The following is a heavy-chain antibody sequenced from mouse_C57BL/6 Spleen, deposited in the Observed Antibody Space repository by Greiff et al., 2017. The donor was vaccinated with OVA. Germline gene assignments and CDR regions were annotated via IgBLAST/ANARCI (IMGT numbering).Heavy chain of an antibody. D-gene: IGHD1-1*01. Sequence: EVKLVESGGGLVKPGGSLKLSCAASGFTFSDYGMHWVRQAPEKGLEWVAYISSGSSTIYYADTVKGRFTISRDNAKNTLFLQMTSLRSEDTAMYYCARDITTVVATPYYFDYWGQGTTLTVSS. CDR2: ISSGSSTI. CDR1: GFTFSDYG. J-gene: IGHJ2*01. CDR3: ARDITTVVATPYYFDY. V-gene: IGHV5-17*01.